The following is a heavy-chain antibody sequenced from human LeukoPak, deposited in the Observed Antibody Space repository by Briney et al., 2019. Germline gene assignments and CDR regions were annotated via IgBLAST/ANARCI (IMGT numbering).Heavy chain of an antibody. CDR2: IYYSGST. CDR3: ARDRRRNYYGSGSHGAMDV. CDR1: GGSISSGGYN. D-gene: IGHD3-10*01. J-gene: IGHJ6*04. V-gene: IGHV4-31*03. Sequence: SETLSLTCTVSGGSISSGGYNWSWIRQHPGKGLEWIGYIYYSGSTYYNPSLKSRVTISVDTSKNQFSLKLSSVTAADTAVYYCARDRRRNYYGSGSHGAMDVWGKGTTVTVSS.